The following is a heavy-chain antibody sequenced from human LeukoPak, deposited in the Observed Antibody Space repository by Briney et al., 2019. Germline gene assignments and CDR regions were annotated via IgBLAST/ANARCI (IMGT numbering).Heavy chain of an antibody. CDR1: GLTFSSYS. CDR2: ISSRTASI. D-gene: IGHD1-26*01. V-gene: IGHV3-48*04. CDR3: SRAGVTYYGIACDI. J-gene: IGHJ3*02. Sequence: GGSLRLFCEASGLTFSSYSMNWFLQDLGKGLEGISYISSRTASIYYANSVMGRFTISRDNAKNTLSLQMNSLRAADKAAYYCSRAGVTYYGIACDIWGQKTMVTVPS.